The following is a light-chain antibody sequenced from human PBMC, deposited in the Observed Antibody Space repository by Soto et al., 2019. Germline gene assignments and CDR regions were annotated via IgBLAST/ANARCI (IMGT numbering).Light chain of an antibody. V-gene: IGKV3-15*01. Sequence: EIMMTQSPVTLSVSPGERATLSCRASQSVNTNLAWYQQKPGQAPRLLIDGASTRATGMPAHFIGNGSGTEFTLTASSLQSEDCAVYYCQQYNNWPFTFGPGTKVDIK. CDR3: QQYNNWPFT. CDR1: QSVNTN. CDR2: GAS. J-gene: IGKJ3*01.